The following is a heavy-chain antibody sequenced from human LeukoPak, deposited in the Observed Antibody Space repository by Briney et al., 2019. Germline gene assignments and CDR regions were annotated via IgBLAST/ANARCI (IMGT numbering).Heavy chain of an antibody. CDR3: TTDGVDFWSGYYIGNY. J-gene: IGHJ4*02. D-gene: IGHD3-3*01. CDR1: GFTFRDIW. V-gene: IGHV3-15*01. CDR2: IKSNVDGGAR. Sequence: GGSLRLSCAASGFTFRDIWMSWVRQAPGKGLEWVGRIKSNVDGGARDYAAPVKGRFTISRDDSKNTLYLQMSRLKTEDTGVYYCTTDGVDFWSGYYIGNYWGQGTPVAVSS.